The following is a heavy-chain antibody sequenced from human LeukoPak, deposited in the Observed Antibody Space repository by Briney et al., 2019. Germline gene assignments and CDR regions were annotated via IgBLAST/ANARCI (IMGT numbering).Heavy chain of an antibody. CDR1: RFTFSSYA. V-gene: IGHV3-23*01. Sequence: PGESLRLSCAASRFTFSSYAMSWVRQAPGKGLEWVSAISGSGGSTYYADSVKGRFTISRDNSKKTLYLQMDSLRGEDTAVYYGGGGGFGEAYYYYYYYMDVWGKGTTVTVSS. CDR3: GGGGFGEAYYYYYYYMDV. J-gene: IGHJ6*03. D-gene: IGHD3-10*01. CDR2: ISGSGGST.